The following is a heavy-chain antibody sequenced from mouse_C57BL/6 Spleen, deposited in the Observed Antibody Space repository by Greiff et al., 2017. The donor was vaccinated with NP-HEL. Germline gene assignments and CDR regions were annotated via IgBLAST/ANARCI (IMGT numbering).Heavy chain of an antibody. Sequence: EVQLVESGAELVRPGASVKLSCTASGFNIKDDYMHWVKQRPEQGLEWIGWIDPENGDTEYASKFQGKATITADTSSNTAYQQLSSLTSEDTAVYYCTTGGYWGQGTLVTVSA. CDR1: GFNIKDDY. J-gene: IGHJ3*01. V-gene: IGHV14-4*01. CDR3: TTGGY. CDR2: IDPENGDT.